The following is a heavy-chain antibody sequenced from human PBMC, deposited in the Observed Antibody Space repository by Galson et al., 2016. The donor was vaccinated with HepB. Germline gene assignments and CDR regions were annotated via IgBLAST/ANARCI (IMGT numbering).Heavy chain of an antibody. V-gene: IGHV4-34*01. J-gene: IGHJ4*02. CDR3: ARTQRWLQHYFDF. CDR1: GASFSGYY. CDR2: INHSGST. Sequence: SETLSLTCAVSGASFSGYYWTWIRQSPGKGLEWIGEINHSGSTNYNPSLKSRVTISVDKSKNHVSLKVFSVTAADTGVYYCARTQRWLQHYFDFWGQGTLVTVSS. D-gene: IGHD5-24*01.